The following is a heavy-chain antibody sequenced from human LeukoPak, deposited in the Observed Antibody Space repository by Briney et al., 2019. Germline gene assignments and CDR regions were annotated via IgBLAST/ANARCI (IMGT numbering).Heavy chain of an antibody. CDR1: GGSFSGYY. Sequence: SETLPLTCAVYGGSFSGYYWSWIRQPPGKGLEWIGEINHSGSTNYNPSLKSRVTISVDTSKNQFSLKLSSVTAADTAVYYCARGIMVFRVASYGMDVWGQGTTVTASS. J-gene: IGHJ6*02. V-gene: IGHV4-34*01. D-gene: IGHD3-9*01. CDR3: ARGIMVFRVASYGMDV. CDR2: INHSGST.